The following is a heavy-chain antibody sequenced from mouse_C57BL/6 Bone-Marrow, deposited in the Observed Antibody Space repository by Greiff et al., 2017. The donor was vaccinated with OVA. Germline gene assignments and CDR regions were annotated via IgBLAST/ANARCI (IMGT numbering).Heavy chain of an antibody. Sequence: VQLQQSGAELVRPGASVKLSCTASGFNIKDDYMHWVKQRPEQGLEWIGWIDPENGDTEYAPKFQGKATITADTSSNTAYLQLSSLTSEDTAVYYCTTPYYYGSRAWFAYWGQGTLVTVSA. D-gene: IGHD1-1*01. CDR2: IDPENGDT. V-gene: IGHV14-4*01. CDR3: TTPYYYGSRAWFAY. J-gene: IGHJ3*01. CDR1: GFNIKDDY.